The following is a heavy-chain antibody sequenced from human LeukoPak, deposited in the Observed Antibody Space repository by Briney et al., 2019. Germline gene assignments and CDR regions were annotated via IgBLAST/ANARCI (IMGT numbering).Heavy chain of an antibody. CDR2: IYTSGST. CDR3: ARAGYSSGWYVY. D-gene: IGHD6-19*01. Sequence: PSQTLSLTCTVSGGSISSGSYYWSWIRQPAGKGLEWIGRIYTSGSTNYNPSLKSRVTISVDTSKNRFSLKLSSVTAADTAVYYCARAGYSSGWYVYWGQGTLVTVSS. CDR1: GGSISSGSYY. V-gene: IGHV4-61*02. J-gene: IGHJ4*02.